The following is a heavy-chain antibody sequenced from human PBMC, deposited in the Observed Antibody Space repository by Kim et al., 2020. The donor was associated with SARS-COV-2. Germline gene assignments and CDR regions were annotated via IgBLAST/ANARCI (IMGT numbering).Heavy chain of an antibody. J-gene: IGHJ6*02. D-gene: IGHD6-19*01. CDR3: AKWGHRQWLVLYYYYGMDV. CDR1: GFTFSSYA. V-gene: IGHV3-23*01. CDR2: ISGSGGST. Sequence: GGSLRLSCAASGFTFSSYAMSWVRQAPGKGLEWVSAISGSGGSTYYADSVKGRFTISRDNSKNTLYLQMNSLRAEDTAVYYCAKWGHRQWLVLYYYYGMDVWGQGTTVTVSS.